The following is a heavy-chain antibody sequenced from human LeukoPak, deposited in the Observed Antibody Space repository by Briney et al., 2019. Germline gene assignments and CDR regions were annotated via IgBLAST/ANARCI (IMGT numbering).Heavy chain of an antibody. CDR3: AKDSSEKWFGELFYRFDP. J-gene: IGHJ5*02. CDR2: ISGSGGGT. V-gene: IGHV3-23*01. CDR1: GFTFSSYA. Sequence: GGSLRLSCAASGFTFSSYAMSWVRQAPEKGLEWVSTISGSGGGTYYADSVKGRFTISRDDSKNTLYLQMNSLRAEDTAVYYCAKDSSEKWFGELFYRFDPWGQGTLVTVSS. D-gene: IGHD3-10*01.